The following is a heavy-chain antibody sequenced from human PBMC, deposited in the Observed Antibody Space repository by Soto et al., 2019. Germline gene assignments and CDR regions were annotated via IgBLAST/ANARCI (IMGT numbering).Heavy chain of an antibody. J-gene: IGHJ4*02. D-gene: IGHD6-13*01. V-gene: IGHV3-23*01. CDR2: ISGSGGST. CDR1: GFTFSSYA. Sequence: EVQLLESGGGLVQPGGSLRLSCAASGFTFSSYAMSWVRQAPGKGLEWVSAISGSGGSTYYADSVKGRFTISRDNSKNTLYLQMNSLSDEDTAVYYCAKENGYSSSWFEFDYWGQGTLVTVSS. CDR3: AKENGYSSSWFEFDY.